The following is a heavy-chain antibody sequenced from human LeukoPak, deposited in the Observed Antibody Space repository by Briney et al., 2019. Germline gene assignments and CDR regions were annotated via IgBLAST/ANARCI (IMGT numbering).Heavy chain of an antibody. D-gene: IGHD2/OR15-2a*01. J-gene: IGHJ6*03. Sequence: PGGSLRLSCAASGFTFSSYSMNWVRQAPGKGLEWVSSISSSSSYIYYADSVKGRFTISRDNARNSLYLQMNSLRAEDTAVYYCARFNRGYYYYMDVWGKGTTVTVSS. V-gene: IGHV3-21*01. CDR3: ARFNRGYYYYMDV. CDR1: GFTFSSYS. CDR2: ISSSSSYI.